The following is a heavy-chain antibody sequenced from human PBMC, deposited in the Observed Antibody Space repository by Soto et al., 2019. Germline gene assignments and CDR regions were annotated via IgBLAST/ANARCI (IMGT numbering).Heavy chain of an antibody. CDR3: ARVRDFNGNPSLSYCMDV. D-gene: IGHD2-8*01. CDR1: GGPITSYH. V-gene: IGHV4-59*01. Sequence: SETLSLTCIVSGGPITSYHWSWIRQFPGRGLEWIAYTSYTGNTNYNPSLQSRVTTSMDTSKNQLSLKVTSMTAADTAVYYCARVRDFNGNPSLSYCMDVWCQGVMVTVSS. J-gene: IGHJ6*02. CDR2: TSYTGNT.